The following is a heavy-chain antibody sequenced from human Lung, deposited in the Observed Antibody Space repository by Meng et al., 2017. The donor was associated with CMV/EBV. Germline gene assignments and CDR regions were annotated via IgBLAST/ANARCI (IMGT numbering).Heavy chain of an antibody. Sequence: GEXXKISCAASGFTFDDYGMSWVRQAPGKGLEWVSGINWNSGSTGFADSVKGRFTISRDNAKNSLYLQMNSLRAEDTALYYCARGLRAAANYYYYGMAVWXQGTTVTVSS. V-gene: IGHV3-20*04. CDR2: INWNSGST. CDR1: GFTFDDYG. J-gene: IGHJ6*02. CDR3: ARGLRAAANYYYYGMAV. D-gene: IGHD6-13*01.